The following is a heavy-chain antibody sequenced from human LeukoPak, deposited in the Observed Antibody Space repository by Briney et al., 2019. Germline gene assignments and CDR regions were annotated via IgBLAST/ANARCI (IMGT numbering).Heavy chain of an antibody. Sequence: GGSLRLSCAASGFTFDDYAMHWVRQAPGKGLEWVSGISWNSGSTYYADSVKGRFTISRDNSKNTLYLQMNSLRAEDTAVYYCAKLLLGYCSSTSCFDYWGQGTLVTVSS. CDR3: AKLLLGYCSSTSCFDY. D-gene: IGHD2-2*01. CDR1: GFTFDDYA. V-gene: IGHV3-23*01. J-gene: IGHJ4*02. CDR2: ISWNSGST.